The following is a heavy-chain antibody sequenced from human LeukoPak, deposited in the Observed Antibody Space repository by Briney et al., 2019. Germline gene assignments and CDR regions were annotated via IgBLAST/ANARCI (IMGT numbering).Heavy chain of an antibody. V-gene: IGHV4-34*01. CDR2: INHSGST. D-gene: IGHD3-22*01. J-gene: IGHJ2*01. CDR3: ARGYAMIVVVPYWYFDL. CDR1: GGSFSGYY. Sequence: PSETLSLTCAVYGGSFSGYYWSWIRQPPGKGLEWNGEINHSGSTNYNPSLKSRVTISVDTSKNQFSLKLSSVTAADTAVYYCARGYAMIVVVPYWYFDLWGRGTLVTVSS.